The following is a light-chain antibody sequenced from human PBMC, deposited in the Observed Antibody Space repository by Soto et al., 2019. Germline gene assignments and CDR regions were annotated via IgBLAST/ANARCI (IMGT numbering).Light chain of an antibody. CDR1: SSDVGGYDF. CDR3: CSYAGDLAL. Sequence: LTQPRSVSGSPGQSVTISCTGTSSDVGGYDFVSWYQQHPGKAPKLMISDVSKRPSGVPDRFSGSKSGNTASLTISGLQAEDEADYYCCSYAGDLALFGGGTKVTVL. J-gene: IGLJ2*01. V-gene: IGLV2-11*01. CDR2: DVS.